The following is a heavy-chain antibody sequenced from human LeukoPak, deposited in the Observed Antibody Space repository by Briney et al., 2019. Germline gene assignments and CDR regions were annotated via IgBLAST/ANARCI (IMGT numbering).Heavy chain of an antibody. CDR1: GFTFSSYD. J-gene: IGHJ4*02. Sequence: GGSLRLSCAASGFTFSSYDMTWVRQAPGRGLEWVSSIRPSGDNTYYADSVKGRFTISRDNSKNTLYLQMNSLRPEDSAVHYCAKDGRGSGYFPDYWGQGTLVTVSS. D-gene: IGHD3-22*01. CDR3: AKDGRGSGYFPDY. V-gene: IGHV3-23*01. CDR2: IRPSGDNT.